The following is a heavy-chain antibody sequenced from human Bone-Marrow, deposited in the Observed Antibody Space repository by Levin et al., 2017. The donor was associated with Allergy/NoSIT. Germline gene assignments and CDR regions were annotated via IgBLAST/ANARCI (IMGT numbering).Heavy chain of an antibody. CDR3: ARSPVRSPWPYSSGYNDY. V-gene: IGHV1-3*01. CDR2: INAGNGNT. Sequence: ASVKVSCKASGYTFTSYAMHWVRQAPGQRLEWMGWINAGNGNTKYSQKFQGRVTITRDTSASTAYMELSSLRSEDTAVYYCARSPVRSPWPYSSGYNDYWGQGTLVTVSS. J-gene: IGHJ4*02. CDR1: GYTFTSYA. D-gene: IGHD3-22*01.